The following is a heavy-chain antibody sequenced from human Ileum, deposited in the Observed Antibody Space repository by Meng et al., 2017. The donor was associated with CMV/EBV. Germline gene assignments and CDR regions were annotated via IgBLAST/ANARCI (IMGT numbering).Heavy chain of an antibody. CDR1: GGTLSSYV. Sequence: SVKVSCKASGGTLSSYVISWVRQAPGQGLEWMGRIIPIIGRPHHAQRFQDRVSITADKATSTVYMELRSLRSDDTAVYFCARGSREPGFCSGINCYTLFDYWGQGTLVTVSS. D-gene: IGHD2-2*02. CDR3: ARGSREPGFCSGINCYTLFDY. CDR2: IIPIIGRP. V-gene: IGHV1-69*04. J-gene: IGHJ4*02.